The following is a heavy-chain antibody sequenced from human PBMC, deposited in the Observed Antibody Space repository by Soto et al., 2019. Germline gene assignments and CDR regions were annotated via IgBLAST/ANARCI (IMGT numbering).Heavy chain of an antibody. J-gene: IGHJ4*02. D-gene: IGHD3-10*01. V-gene: IGHV3-74*01. CDR2: INPDGGTT. CDR1: GFTFSNYW. CDR3: ARVGVGSYLFDC. Sequence: EVQLVESGGGLIQPGGSLRLSCAASGFTFSNYWMHWVRQAPGKGLVWVSRINPDGGTTSSAGSGKGRFTISRDNAKNTMYLKRDSLRSEDTAVYYCARVGVGSYLFDCWGQGTLVRVSA.